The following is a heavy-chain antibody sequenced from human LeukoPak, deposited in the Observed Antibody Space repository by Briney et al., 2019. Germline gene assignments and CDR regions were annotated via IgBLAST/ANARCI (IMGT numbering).Heavy chain of an antibody. V-gene: IGHV1-69*05. CDR1: GGTFSSYA. J-gene: IGHJ4*02. Sequence: SVKVSCKASGGTFSSYAISWVRQAPGQGLEWMGGIIPIFGTANYAQKFQGRVTITTDESTSTAYMELSSLRSEDTAVYYCASTGWNGSSWDDFDYWGQGTLVTVSS. CDR3: ASTGWNGSSWDDFDY. D-gene: IGHD6-13*01. CDR2: IIPIFGTA.